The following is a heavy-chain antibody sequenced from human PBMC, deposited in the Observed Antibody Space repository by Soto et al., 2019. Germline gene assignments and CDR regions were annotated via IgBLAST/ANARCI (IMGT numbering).Heavy chain of an antibody. Sequence: QVQLQESGPGLVKPSETLSLTCTVSGDSISTGNSISSYFWSWIRQPPGKGLERIGYIYYTGSTTYNPSLTSRVPTPIDTSKNKYSLSLTSVTAPYTAVYLCSGRFLGGPAYFDYWGQATLVT. CDR3: SGRFLGGPAYFDY. D-gene: IGHD3-16*01. J-gene: IGHJ4*03. V-gene: IGHV4-61*01. CDR1: GDSISTGNSISSYF. CDR2: IYYTGST.